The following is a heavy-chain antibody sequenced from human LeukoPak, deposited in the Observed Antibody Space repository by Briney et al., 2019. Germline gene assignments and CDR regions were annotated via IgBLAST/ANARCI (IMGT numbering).Heavy chain of an antibody. CDR2: ISYDGDKK. V-gene: IGHV3-30-3*01. CDR3: ARAHYDSSGSRWDY. CDR1: GFTFSRYA. D-gene: IGHD3-22*01. Sequence: PGRSLRLSCAASGFTFSRYAMHWVRQAPGKGLEWVAVISYDGDKKYYPDSVKGRFTISRDNSKNTLYLQMDSLRTEDTAVYYCARAHYDSSGSRWDYWGQGTLVTVSS. J-gene: IGHJ4*02.